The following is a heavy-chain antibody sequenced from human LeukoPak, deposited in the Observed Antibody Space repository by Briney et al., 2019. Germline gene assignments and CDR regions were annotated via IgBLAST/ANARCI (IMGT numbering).Heavy chain of an antibody. Sequence: ASVKVSCKASGGTFSSYGIAWVRQAPGQGLEWMGWISAYNGNTNYAQKLQGRVTMTTDTSTSTAYMELRSLRSDDTAVYYCARAHVVAGLLDYWGQGTLVTVSS. D-gene: IGHD6-19*01. J-gene: IGHJ4*02. CDR2: ISAYNGNT. CDR3: ARAHVVAGLLDY. V-gene: IGHV1-18*01. CDR1: GGTFSSYG.